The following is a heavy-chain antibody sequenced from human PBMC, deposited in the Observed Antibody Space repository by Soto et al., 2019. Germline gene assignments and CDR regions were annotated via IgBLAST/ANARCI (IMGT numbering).Heavy chain of an antibody. Sequence: HPGGSLRLSCAASGFTVSSNYMSWVRQAPGKGLEWVSVIYSGGSTYYADSVKGRFTISRDNSKNTLYLQMNSLRAEDTAVYYCARAYYGSGSYVYWFDPWGQGTLVTVSS. V-gene: IGHV3-53*01. CDR1: GFTVSSNY. J-gene: IGHJ5*02. CDR3: ARAYYGSGSYVYWFDP. CDR2: IYSGGST. D-gene: IGHD3-10*01.